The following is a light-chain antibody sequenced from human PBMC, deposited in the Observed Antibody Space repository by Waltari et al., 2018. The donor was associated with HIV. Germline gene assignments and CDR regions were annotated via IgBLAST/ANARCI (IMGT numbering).Light chain of an antibody. CDR3: QQYGSSPFT. CDR1: QNVSSSY. J-gene: IGKJ3*01. Sequence: EIVLTQSPGTLSLSPGKRATLSCRASQNVSSSYFAWYLAWYQQKPGQAPRLFSYAASSRATGIPDRCSGSGSGTDFTLTISRLEPEDFAVYYCQQYGSSPFTFGPGTKVDIK. CDR2: AAS. V-gene: IGKV3-20*01.